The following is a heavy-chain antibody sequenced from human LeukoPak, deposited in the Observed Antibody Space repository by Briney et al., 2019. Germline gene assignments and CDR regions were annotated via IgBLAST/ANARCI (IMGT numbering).Heavy chain of an antibody. Sequence: GGSLRLSCAASGFTFSAYNMIWVRQAPGKGLEWLSYISGSSSTIYYADSVKGRFTISRDNAKNSLYLQMNSLRAEDTAVYYCARAHSSSWYQNWFDPWGQGTLVTVSS. J-gene: IGHJ5*02. CDR2: ISGSSSTI. D-gene: IGHD6-13*01. CDR3: ARAHSSSWYQNWFDP. V-gene: IGHV3-48*01. CDR1: GFTFSAYN.